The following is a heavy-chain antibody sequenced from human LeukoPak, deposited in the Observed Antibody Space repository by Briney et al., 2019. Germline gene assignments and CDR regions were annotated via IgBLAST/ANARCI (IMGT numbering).Heavy chain of an antibody. J-gene: IGHJ4*02. V-gene: IGHV3-30*02. Sequence: PGGSLRLSCAASGFTFSSSGMHWVRQAPGKGLEWVAFIRNDGTNKYYADSVKGRFTISRDNSKNTLYLQINSLRVEDTTVYYCAKDRTGTYFDYWGQGILVTVSS. CDR3: AKDRTGTYFDY. CDR2: IRNDGTNK. CDR1: GFTFSSSG. D-gene: IGHD1-7*01.